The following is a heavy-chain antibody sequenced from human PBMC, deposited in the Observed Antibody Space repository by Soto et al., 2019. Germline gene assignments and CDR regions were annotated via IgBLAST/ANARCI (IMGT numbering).Heavy chain of an antibody. Sequence: SAKFYCQASGCICTSPSVKRARQARGQRLAWIGWITVGTGTRNYAQKFQERVSITRDMSTSTAYMELSNLRSDDTAVYYCAAGDSSGYYGGWGQGTQVRVSS. J-gene: IGHJ4*02. CDR1: GCICTSPS. CDR3: AAGDSSGYYGG. V-gene: IGHV1-58*01. CDR2: ITVGTGTR. D-gene: IGHD3-22*01.